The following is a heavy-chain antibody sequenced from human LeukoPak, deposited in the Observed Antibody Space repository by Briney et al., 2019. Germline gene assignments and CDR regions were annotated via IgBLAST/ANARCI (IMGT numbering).Heavy chain of an antibody. V-gene: IGHV3-15*07. D-gene: IGHD3-3*01. CDR1: GFTFSNAW. CDR3: TTDSLRMGVTGLDC. Sequence: GGSLRLSCAASGFTFSNAWMNWVRQAPGKGLEWVGRIKSKTDGGTIDYAAPVKGRFTISRDDSKKTLYLQMNSLKTEDTAVYYCTTDSLRMGVTGLDCWGQGTLVTVSS. CDR2: IKSKTDGGTI. J-gene: IGHJ4*02.